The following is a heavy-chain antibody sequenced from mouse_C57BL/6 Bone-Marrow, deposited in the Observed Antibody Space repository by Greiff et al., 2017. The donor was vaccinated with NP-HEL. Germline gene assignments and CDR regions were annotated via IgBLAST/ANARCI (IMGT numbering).Heavy chain of an antibody. J-gene: IGHJ2*01. D-gene: IGHD1-1*02. CDR3: TRRSLLWSFDY. V-gene: IGHV5-9-1*02. Sequence: EVQRVESGEGLVKPGGSLKLSCAASGFTFSSYAMSWVRQTPEKRLEWVAYISSGGDYIYYADTVKGRFTISRDNARNTLYLQMSSLKSEDTAMYYCTRRSLLWSFDYWGQGTTLTVSS. CDR2: ISSGGDYI. CDR1: GFTFSSYA.